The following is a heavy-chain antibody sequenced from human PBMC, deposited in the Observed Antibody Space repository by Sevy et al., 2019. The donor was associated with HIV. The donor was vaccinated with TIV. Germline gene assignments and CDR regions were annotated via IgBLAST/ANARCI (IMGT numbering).Heavy chain of an antibody. CDR2: ISAYNGNT. J-gene: IGHJ4*02. D-gene: IGHD4-17*01. CDR1: GYTFTSYG. Sequence: ASVKVSCKASGYTFTSYGISWVRQAPGQGLEWMGWISAYNGNTNYAQKHQGRVTMTTDTSTSTAYMELRSLRSDDTAVYYCARDHYGGNSVDYWGQGTLVTVSS. CDR3: ARDHYGGNSVDY. V-gene: IGHV1-18*01.